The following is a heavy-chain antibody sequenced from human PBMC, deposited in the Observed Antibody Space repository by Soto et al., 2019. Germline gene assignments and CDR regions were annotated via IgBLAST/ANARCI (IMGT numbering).Heavy chain of an antibody. V-gene: IGHV3-15*01. CDR2: IKSKTDGGTT. D-gene: IGHD1-7*01. J-gene: IGHJ4*02. Sequence: GGSLRLSCAASGFTFSNAWMSWVRQAPGKGLEWVGRIKSKTDGGTTDYAAPVKGRFTISRDDSKNTLYLQMNSLKTEDTAVHYCTTDKPYNWNYPFDYWGQGTLVTVSS. CDR1: GFTFSNAW. CDR3: TTDKPYNWNYPFDY.